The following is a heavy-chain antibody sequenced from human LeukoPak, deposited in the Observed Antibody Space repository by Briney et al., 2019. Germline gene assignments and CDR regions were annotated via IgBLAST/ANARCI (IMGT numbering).Heavy chain of an antibody. CDR1: GYTFTGCY. D-gene: IGHD3-22*01. J-gene: IGHJ4*02. V-gene: IGHV1-2*06. Sequence: ASVKVSCKASGYTFTGCYMHWVRQAPGQGLEWMGRINPNSGGTNYAQKFQGRVTMTRDTSISTAYMELSRLRSDDTAVYYCARAYYYDSSGYYEDFDYWGQGTLVTVSS. CDR2: INPNSGGT. CDR3: ARAYYYDSSGYYEDFDY.